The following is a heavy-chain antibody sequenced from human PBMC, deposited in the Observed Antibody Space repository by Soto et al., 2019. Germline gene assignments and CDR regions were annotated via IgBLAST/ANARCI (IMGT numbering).Heavy chain of an antibody. J-gene: IGHJ4*01. CDR3: TKKSAFALDY. CDR1: RYSINNNNW. CDR2: LHHGGST. Sequence: PSETLSLTCDVSRYSINNNNWWSWVRQPPGGGLEWIGELHHGGSTNYNPSLESRATFSVDISKNQFFLKLSSVTAADTAVYYCTKKSAFALDYWVHGPLVTVSS. V-gene: IGHV4-4*02.